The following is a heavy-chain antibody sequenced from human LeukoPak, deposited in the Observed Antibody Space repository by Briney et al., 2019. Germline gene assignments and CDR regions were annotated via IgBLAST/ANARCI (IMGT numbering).Heavy chain of an antibody. CDR3: ARDRVTQAYFDY. J-gene: IGHJ4*02. CDR2: IIPILAIA. Sequence: SVKVSCKASGGTFSSYAISWVRQAPGQGLEWMGRIIPILAIANYAQKFQGRVTITADKSTSTAYMELSSLRSEDTAVYYCARDRVTQAYFDYWGQGTLVTVSS. D-gene: IGHD3-10*01. CDR1: GGTFSSYA. V-gene: IGHV1-69*04.